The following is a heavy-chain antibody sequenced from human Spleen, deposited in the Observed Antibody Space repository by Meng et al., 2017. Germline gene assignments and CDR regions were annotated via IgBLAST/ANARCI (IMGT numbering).Heavy chain of an antibody. CDR2: IDPKSGDT. CDR1: GYNFPDYW. D-gene: IGHD6-13*01. Sequence: QGQLVASGAEVKKPGASVKVSCKPSGYNFPDYWLHWVRRAPGQGLEWMGRIDPKSGDTHYAQRFQGRVTMTGDTSISTAYMELSGLRSDDTAMYYCARDEDISAAGKLFGDYWGQGTLVTVSS. V-gene: IGHV1-2*06. J-gene: IGHJ4*02. CDR3: ARDEDISAAGKLFGDY.